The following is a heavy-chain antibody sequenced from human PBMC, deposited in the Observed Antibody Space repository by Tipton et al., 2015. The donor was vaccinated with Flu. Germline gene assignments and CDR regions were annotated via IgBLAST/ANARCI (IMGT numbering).Heavy chain of an antibody. J-gene: IGHJ5*02. V-gene: IGHV1-69*18. CDR3: ARGNLRPAT. CDR2: LVPIFGTP. Sequence: QVQLVQSGAEVKKPGPSVKVSCKTSGESFSSYAISWVRQAPGQGLQWMGTLVPIFGTPNYAQEFQGRVTITADASTSTAYIELRDLTSEDTAVYFCARGNLRPATWGQGTLVTVSS. CDR1: GESFSSYA.